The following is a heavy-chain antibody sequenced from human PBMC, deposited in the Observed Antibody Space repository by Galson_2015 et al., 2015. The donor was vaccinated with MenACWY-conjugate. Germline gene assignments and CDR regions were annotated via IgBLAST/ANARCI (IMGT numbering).Heavy chain of an antibody. V-gene: IGHV3-74*01. CDR2: INSGGSST. J-gene: IGHJ5*02. CDR3: AKDFGAEYSGYALLDL. CDR1: GLTFSTYW. Sequence: SLRLSCAASGLTFSTYWMHWVRQAPGKGLVWVSRINSGGSSTSYADSVQGRFTISRDNAKNTLYLQMNSLRAEDTAVYYCAKDFGAEYSGYALLDLWGQGTLVTVST. D-gene: IGHD5-12*01.